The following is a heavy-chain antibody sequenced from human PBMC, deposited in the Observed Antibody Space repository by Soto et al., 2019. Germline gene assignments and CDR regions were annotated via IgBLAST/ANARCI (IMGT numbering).Heavy chain of an antibody. Sequence: ASVKVSCKASGCTFSSYAISWVRQAPGQGLEWMGGIIPIFGTANYAQKFQGRVTITADKSTSTAYMELSSLRSEDTAVYYCARVPTPRREWLIYFYYGMDVWGQGTTVTVSS. CDR1: GCTFSSYA. J-gene: IGHJ6*02. CDR3: ARVPTPRREWLIYFYYGMDV. D-gene: IGHD3-3*01. CDR2: IIPIFGTA. V-gene: IGHV1-69*06.